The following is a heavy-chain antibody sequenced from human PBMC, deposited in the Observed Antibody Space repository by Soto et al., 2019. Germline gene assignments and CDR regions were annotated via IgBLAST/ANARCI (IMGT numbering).Heavy chain of an antibody. J-gene: IGHJ4*02. CDR1: GYTFTSYG. CDR2: ISADNGNT. D-gene: IGHD6-19*01. V-gene: IGHV1-18*01. CDR3: ARPTYSSDWPRRRELDY. Sequence: QVQLVQSGAEVKNPGASVKVSCKASGYTFTSYGISWVRQAPGQGFEWMGRISADNGNTNSAQKFQGRVSMTRDTTPSPPYMERRSLGSEDTAVYYCARPTYSSDWPRRRELDYWGQGTLVTVSS.